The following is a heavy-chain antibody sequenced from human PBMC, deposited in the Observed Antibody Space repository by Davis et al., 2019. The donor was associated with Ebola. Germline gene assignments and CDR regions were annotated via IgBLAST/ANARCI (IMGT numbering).Heavy chain of an antibody. CDR1: GYTFTGYY. V-gene: IGHV1-2*04. J-gene: IGHJ4*02. Sequence: AASVKVSCKASGYTFTGYYVHWVRQAPGQGLEWMGWINPNSGGTNYAQKFQGWVTMTRDTSISTAYMELSRLRSDDTAVYYCARGDSSGYYYHPPFWYWGQGTLVTVSS. CDR3: ARGDSSGYYYHPPFWY. D-gene: IGHD3-22*01. CDR2: INPNSGGT.